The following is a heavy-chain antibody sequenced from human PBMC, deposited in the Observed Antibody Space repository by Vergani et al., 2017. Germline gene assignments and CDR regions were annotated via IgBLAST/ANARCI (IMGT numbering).Heavy chain of an antibody. CDR1: GGTFSSYA. J-gene: IGHJ6*02. Sequence: QVQLVQSGAEVKKPGSSVKVSCKASGGTFSSYAISWVRQAPGQGLEWMGGIIPIFGTANYAQKFQGRVTITADESTSSAYMELSSLRSEDTAVYYCAGQSSGLAKRIQLWGLYYSGMDVWGQGTTVTVSS. CDR3: AGQSSGLAKRIQLWGLYYSGMDV. CDR2: IIPIFGTA. D-gene: IGHD5-18*01. V-gene: IGHV1-69*01.